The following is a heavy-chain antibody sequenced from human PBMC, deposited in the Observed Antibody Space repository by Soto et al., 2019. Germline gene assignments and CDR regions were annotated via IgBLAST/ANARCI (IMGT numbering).Heavy chain of an antibody. CDR2: IIGSSLSR. J-gene: IGHJ4*01. CDR3: ARIRSTYIPSDGDFDY. D-gene: IGHD3-16*02. V-gene: IGHV3-23*01. Sequence: GSLRLSCEASGXSVSSYAMTWVRRATGKGIEWVSSIIGSSLSRYYADSVKGRFTISRDNSRKTLNLQMNSLSAEDTAIYYCARIRSTYIPSDGDFDYWGHGNPVTVSA. CDR1: GXSVSSYA.